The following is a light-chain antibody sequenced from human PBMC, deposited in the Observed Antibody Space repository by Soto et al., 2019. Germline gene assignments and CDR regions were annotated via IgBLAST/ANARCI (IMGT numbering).Light chain of an antibody. CDR1: QSVSNF. J-gene: IGKJ4*01. Sequence: EIVLTQYPATLSLSPGERSTLSCMAIQSVSNFLAWYQQKPGQAPRLLIYDASNRATGITARFSGSGSGTDFTLTIRSLEPEDFAVYYCQPYDSSPLTAGGGTKVEIK. CDR2: DAS. V-gene: IGKV3-11*01. CDR3: QPYDSSPLT.